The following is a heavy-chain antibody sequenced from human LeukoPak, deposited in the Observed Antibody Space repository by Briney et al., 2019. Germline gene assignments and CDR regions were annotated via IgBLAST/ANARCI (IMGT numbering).Heavy chain of an antibody. CDR1: GFTFSTYT. D-gene: IGHD1-26*01. Sequence: AGGSLRLSCAASGFTFSTYTMNWVRQAPGKGLEWVSSISSRSSYIYYADSVKGRFTISRDNSKNTLYLQMNSLRAEDTAVYYCAKGLFTEGANFDYWGQGTLVTVSS. CDR3: AKGLFTEGANFDY. V-gene: IGHV3-21*04. CDR2: ISSRSSYI. J-gene: IGHJ4*02.